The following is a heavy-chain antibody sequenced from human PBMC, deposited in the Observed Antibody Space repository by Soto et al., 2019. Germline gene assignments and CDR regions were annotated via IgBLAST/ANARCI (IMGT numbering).Heavy chain of an antibody. CDR3: ARAVAVPADFDY. Sequence: QAQLVQSGAEEKKPGASVKVSCKASGYTFTSYAMHWVRQAPGQRLEWMGWINAGNGNTKYSQKFQGRVTITRDTSASTAYMEMSSLRAEVTAVYYCARAVAVPADFDYWGQGTLVTVSS. CDR1: GYTFTSYA. V-gene: IGHV1-3*05. D-gene: IGHD6-19*01. J-gene: IGHJ4*02. CDR2: INAGNGNT.